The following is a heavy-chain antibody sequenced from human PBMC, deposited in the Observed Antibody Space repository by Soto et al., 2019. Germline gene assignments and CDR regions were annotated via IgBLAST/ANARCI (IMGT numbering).Heavy chain of an antibody. J-gene: IGHJ5*02. CDR3: ARHTYRHNWFDP. D-gene: IGHD5-12*01. V-gene: IGHV5-10-1*01. Sequence: GESLKISCEGSGYSFTIYCISWVLQMPGKGLEWMGRIDPSDSYTNYSPSFQGHVTISADKSISTAYLQWSSLKASDTAMYYCARHTYRHNWFDPWGQGTLVTVSS. CDR2: IDPSDSYT. CDR1: GYSFTIYC.